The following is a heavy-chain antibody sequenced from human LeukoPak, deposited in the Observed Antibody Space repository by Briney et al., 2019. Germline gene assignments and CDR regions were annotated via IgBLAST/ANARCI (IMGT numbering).Heavy chain of an antibody. D-gene: IGHD5-24*01. V-gene: IGHV3-21*01. CDR2: ISSSSDYI. J-gene: IGHJ3*02. Sequence: GGSLRLSCAASGFIFSRNSMNWVRQAPGKGLQWVSSISSSSDYIYYADSVRGRFTISRDNAKNSLYLQMNSLRAEDTAVYYCARDMRATLSTNGEDDAFDIWGQGTMVTVSS. CDR1: GFIFSRNS. CDR3: ARDMRATLSTNGEDDAFDI.